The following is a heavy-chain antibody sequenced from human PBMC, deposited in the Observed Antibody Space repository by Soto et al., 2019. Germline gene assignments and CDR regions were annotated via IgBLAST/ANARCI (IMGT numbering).Heavy chain of an antibody. CDR3: ARGAVRMTTVTTYVRENLYYYGMEA. CDR1: GGTFSSYA. V-gene: IGHV1-18*01. D-gene: IGHD4-17*01. Sequence: GASVKVSCKASGGTFSSYAISWVRQAPGQGLEWMGWISAYNGNTNYAQKLQGRVTMTTGTSTSTAYMELRSLRSDDTAVYYCARGAVRMTTVTTYVRENLYYYGMEAWGEGTTVNVSS. CDR2: ISAYNGNT. J-gene: IGHJ6*04.